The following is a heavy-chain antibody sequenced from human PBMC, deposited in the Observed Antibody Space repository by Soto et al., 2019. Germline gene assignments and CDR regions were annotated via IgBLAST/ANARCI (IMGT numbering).Heavy chain of an antibody. CDR2: ISSNGGST. CDR3: ARSDILTGYPFDY. CDR1: GFTFSSYA. D-gene: IGHD3-9*01. V-gene: IGHV3-64*01. Sequence: EVQLGESGGGLVQPGGSLRLSCAASGFTFSSYAMHWVRQAPGKGLEYVSAISSNGGSTYYANSVKGRFTISRDNSKNTLYLQMGSLRAEDMAVYYCARSDILTGYPFDYWGQGTLVTVSS. J-gene: IGHJ4*02.